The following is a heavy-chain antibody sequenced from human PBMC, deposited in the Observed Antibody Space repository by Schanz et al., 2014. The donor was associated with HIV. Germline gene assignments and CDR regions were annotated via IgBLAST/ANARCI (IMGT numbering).Heavy chain of an antibody. D-gene: IGHD1-26*01. Sequence: VQLVESGGTLVKPGGSLRLSCAASGVTFSTYAMTWVRQAPGKGLEWVSGITWNNRVMGYADSVRGRFTISRDTANNSLYLRMINLRPEDTAFYYCVKDFTDSKGGFDYWGQGVLVIVSS. CDR2: ITWNNRVM. CDR3: VKDFTDSKGGFDY. V-gene: IGHV3-9*01. J-gene: IGHJ4*02. CDR1: GVTFSTYA.